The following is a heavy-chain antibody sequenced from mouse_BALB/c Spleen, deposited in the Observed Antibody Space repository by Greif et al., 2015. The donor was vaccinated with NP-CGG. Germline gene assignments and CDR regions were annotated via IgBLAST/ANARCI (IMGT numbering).Heavy chain of an antibody. V-gene: IGHV5-9-4*01. J-gene: IGHJ2*01. D-gene: IGHD1-1*01. Sequence: EVKLMESGGGLVKPGGSLKLSCAASGFTFSSYAMSWVRQSPEKRLEWVAEISSGGSYTYYPDTVTGRFTISRDNAKNTLYLEMSSLRSEDTAMYYCARGGTTVKVDYWGQGTTLTVSS. CDR3: ARGGTTVKVDY. CDR1: GFTFSSYA. CDR2: ISSGGSYT.